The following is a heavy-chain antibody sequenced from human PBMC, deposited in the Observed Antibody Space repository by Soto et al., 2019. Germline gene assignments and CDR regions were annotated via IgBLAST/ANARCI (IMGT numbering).Heavy chain of an antibody. J-gene: IGHJ1*01. V-gene: IGHV1-69*02. CDR3: AEAAAGDEYFQH. Sequence: QVQLVQSGAEVKKPGSSVKVSCKASGGTFSSYTISWVRQAPGQGLEWMGRIIPILGIANYAQKFQGRVTINADKSTSTAYMELSSLRSEDTAVYYCAEAAAGDEYFQHWGQGTLVTVSS. D-gene: IGHD6-13*01. CDR1: GGTFSSYT. CDR2: IIPILGIA.